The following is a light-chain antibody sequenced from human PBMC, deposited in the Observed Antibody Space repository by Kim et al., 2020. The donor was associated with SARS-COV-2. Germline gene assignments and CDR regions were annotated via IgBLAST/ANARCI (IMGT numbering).Light chain of an antibody. CDR3: QAWDSTWV. CDR1: KLGDKY. Sequence: VSVSPGQTASITCSGDKLGDKYACWYQQKPGQSPVLVIYQDSKRPSGIPERFSGSNAGNTATLTISGTQAMDEADYYCQAWDSTWVFGRGTKLTVL. V-gene: IGLV3-1*01. CDR2: QDS. J-gene: IGLJ3*02.